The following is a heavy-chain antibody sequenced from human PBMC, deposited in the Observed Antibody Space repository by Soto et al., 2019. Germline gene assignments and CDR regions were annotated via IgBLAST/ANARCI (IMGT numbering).Heavy chain of an antibody. Sequence: PSETLSLTCTVSGGSISSDDYYWCWIRQAPGRGLEWIGYIHSSGSIYYNPSLKSRATMSIDTARNQFSLKVSSVTVADTAVYYCARDLDGLHDDNSGPYPRPGWGQGTLVTVS. V-gene: IGHV4-30-4*01. D-gene: IGHD3-22*01. J-gene: IGHJ1*01. CDR2: IHSSGSI. CDR3: ARDLDGLHDDNSGPYPRPG. CDR1: GGSISSDDYY.